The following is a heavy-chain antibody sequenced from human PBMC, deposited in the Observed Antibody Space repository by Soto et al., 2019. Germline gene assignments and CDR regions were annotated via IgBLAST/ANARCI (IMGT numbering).Heavy chain of an antibody. CDR2: ISYDGSNK. CDR1: GFTFSSYA. CDR3: AEGIRFDP. V-gene: IGHV3-30-3*01. D-gene: IGHD3-10*01. J-gene: IGHJ5*02. Sequence: ESGGGVVQPGRSLRLSCAASGFTFSSYAMHWVRQAPGKGLEWVAVISYDGSNKNYADSVKGRFTISRDNSKNTLYLQMNSLRAEDTAVYYCAEGIRFDPWGQGTLVTVSS.